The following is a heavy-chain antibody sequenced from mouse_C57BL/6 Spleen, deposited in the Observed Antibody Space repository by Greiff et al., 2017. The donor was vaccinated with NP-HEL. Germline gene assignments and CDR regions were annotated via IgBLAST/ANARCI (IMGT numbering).Heavy chain of an antibody. CDR1: GYAFSSSW. D-gene: IGHD2-5*01. Sequence: VQLQQSGPELVKPGASVKISCKASGYAFSSSWMNWVKQRPGKGLEWIGRIYPGDGDTNYNGKFKGKATLTADKSSSTAYMQLSSLTSEDSAVYFCARGGGYSNFAYWGQRTLVTVSA. CDR2: IYPGDGDT. CDR3: ARGGGYSNFAY. J-gene: IGHJ3*01. V-gene: IGHV1-82*01.